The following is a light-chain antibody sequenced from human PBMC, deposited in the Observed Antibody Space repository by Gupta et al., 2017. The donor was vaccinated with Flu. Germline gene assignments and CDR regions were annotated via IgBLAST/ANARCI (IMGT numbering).Light chain of an antibody. V-gene: IGLV6-57*01. CDR3: QSYGNVTREVV. J-gene: IGLJ2*01. Sequence: NFMLTQPLSVSESPGKTVSISCTRSSGSIAPNYVLWYHQRPGSSPSTVIYADNQSRCWVPDRVSSTIDSSSNSATLTISELKTDDEADYCCQSYGNVTREVVFGGGTKLT. CDR2: ADN. CDR1: SGSIAPNY.